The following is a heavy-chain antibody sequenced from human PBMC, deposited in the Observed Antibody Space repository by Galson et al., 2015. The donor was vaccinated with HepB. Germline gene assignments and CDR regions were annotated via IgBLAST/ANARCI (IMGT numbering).Heavy chain of an antibody. CDR3: ARDDSSGAFDI. Sequence: TLSLTCTVSGGSISSGGYYWSWIRQHPGKGLEWIGYIYYSGSTYYNPSLKSRVTISVDTSKNQFSLKLSSVTAADTAVYYCARDDSSGAFDIWGQGTMVTVSS. CDR2: IYYSGST. CDR1: GGSISSGGYY. J-gene: IGHJ3*02. D-gene: IGHD3-22*01. V-gene: IGHV4-31*03.